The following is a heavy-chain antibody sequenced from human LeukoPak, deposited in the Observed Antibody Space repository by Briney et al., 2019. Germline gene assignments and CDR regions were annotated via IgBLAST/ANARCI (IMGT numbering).Heavy chain of an antibody. CDR1: GFTFSNYE. Sequence: GGSLRLSCVASGFTFSNYEMNWVRQAPGKGLEWVSNIRSSGTTIHYADSVKGRFTISRDNAKNSLYLQMNSLRAEDTAVYYCARPSRPYRSSEYFQHWGQGTLVIVSS. J-gene: IGHJ1*01. CDR2: IRSSGTTI. V-gene: IGHV3-48*03. D-gene: IGHD6-13*01. CDR3: ARPSRPYRSSEYFQH.